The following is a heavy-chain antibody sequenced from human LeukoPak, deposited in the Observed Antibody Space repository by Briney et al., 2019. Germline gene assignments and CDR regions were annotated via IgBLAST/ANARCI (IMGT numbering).Heavy chain of an antibody. CDR3: AGGRDASKSGY. CDR1: GDSISGYY. V-gene: IGHV4-59*01. J-gene: IGHJ4*02. Sequence: SETLSLTCTVSGDSISGYYWSWIRQPPGKGLEWIGYFYYSVITNYNPSLKSRVTISVDTSKNQFSLELTSVTAADTAVYYCAGGRDASKSGYWGQGTLVTVSS. CDR2: FYYSVIT. D-gene: IGHD5-24*01.